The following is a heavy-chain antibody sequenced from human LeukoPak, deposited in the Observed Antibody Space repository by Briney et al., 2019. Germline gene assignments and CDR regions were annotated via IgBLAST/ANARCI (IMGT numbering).Heavy chain of an antibody. Sequence: GGSLRLSCAASGFTFSSYGMHWVRQAPGKGLEWVAVISYDGSNKYYADSVKGRFTISRDNSKNTLYLQMNSLRAEDTAVYDCAKDPQHYYGSGSYIDYWGQGTLVTVSS. J-gene: IGHJ4*02. CDR3: AKDPQHYYGSGSYIDY. CDR1: GFTFSSYG. D-gene: IGHD3-10*01. CDR2: ISYDGSNK. V-gene: IGHV3-30*18.